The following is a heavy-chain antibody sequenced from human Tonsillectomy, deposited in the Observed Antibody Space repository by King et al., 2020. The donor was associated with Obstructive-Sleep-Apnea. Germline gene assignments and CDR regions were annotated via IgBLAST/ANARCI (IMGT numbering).Heavy chain of an antibody. Sequence: QLVESGPEVKKPGTSVKVSCKASGFTFTSSAVQWVRQARGQRLDVIGWIVVGSGDTNYAQKFQERVTIARDMSTSTAYMELSSLRSEDTAVYYCAAGDDFWSGSGAYWGQGTLVTVSS. V-gene: IGHV1-58*01. J-gene: IGHJ4*02. CDR3: AAGDDFWSGSGAY. CDR2: IVVGSGDT. CDR1: GFTFTSSA. D-gene: IGHD3-3*01.